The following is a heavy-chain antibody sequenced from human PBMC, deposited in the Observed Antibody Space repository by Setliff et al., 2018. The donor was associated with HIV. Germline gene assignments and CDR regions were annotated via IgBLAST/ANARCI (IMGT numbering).Heavy chain of an antibody. D-gene: IGHD3-10*01. Sequence: SETLSLTCTVSGGSISSYYWSWIRQSPGGGLEWIGFIFSSGSTKYNPSLQSRVTMSIDTSKNQFSLRLTSVTAADTAVYYCARRIDDSGSFPAKNRFDTWGQGSLVTVSS. V-gene: IGHV4-4*09. CDR3: ARRIDDSGSFPAKNRFDT. J-gene: IGHJ5*02. CDR2: IFSSGST. CDR1: GGSISSYY.